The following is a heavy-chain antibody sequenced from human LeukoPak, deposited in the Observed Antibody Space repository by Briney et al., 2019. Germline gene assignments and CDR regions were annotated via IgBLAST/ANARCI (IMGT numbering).Heavy chain of an antibody. J-gene: IGHJ4*02. D-gene: IGHD3-22*01. Sequence: GASVKVSCKASGYTFTSYYMHWVRQAPGQGLEWMGIINPSGGSTSYAQKFQGRVTMTRDMSTSTVYMELSSLRSEDTAVYYCARGGYYYDSSGYYFSYWGQGTLVTVSS. CDR2: INPSGGST. CDR3: ARGGYYYDSSGYYFSY. V-gene: IGHV1-46*01. CDR1: GYTFTSYY.